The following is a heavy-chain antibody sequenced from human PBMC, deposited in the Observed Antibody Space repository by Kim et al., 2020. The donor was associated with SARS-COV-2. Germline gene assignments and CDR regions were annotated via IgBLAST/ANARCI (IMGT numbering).Heavy chain of an antibody. D-gene: IGHD3-10*01. CDR3: AKDSWTEYYSGSCFDY. J-gene: IGHJ4*02. V-gene: IGHV3-9*01. CDR1: GFIFNDYA. Sequence: GGSLRLSCAASGFIFNDYAMHWVRQSPVKGLEWVSTISRDSYGMAYADSVKGRFTISRDNTKNSLYLQMNSLRPADTAFYYCAKDSWTEYYSGSCFDYWGRATRVTFSS. CDR2: ISRDSYGM.